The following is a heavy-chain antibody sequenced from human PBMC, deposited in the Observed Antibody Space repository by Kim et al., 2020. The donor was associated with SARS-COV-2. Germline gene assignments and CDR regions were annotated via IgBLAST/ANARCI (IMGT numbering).Heavy chain of an antibody. J-gene: IGHJ6*02. V-gene: IGHV3-30-3*01. CDR1: GFTFSSCA. Sequence: GGSLRLSCAASGFTFSSCAIHWVRQAPGKGLEWVAVISYDGSNKNYADSVKGRFTISRDNSKNTLYLQMNSLRAEDTALYYCARDTWSRLRGLTYSYYGMDVWCQGTTVTVSS. CDR3: ARDTWSRLRGLTYSYYGMDV. CDR2: ISYDGSNK. D-gene: IGHD3-10*01.